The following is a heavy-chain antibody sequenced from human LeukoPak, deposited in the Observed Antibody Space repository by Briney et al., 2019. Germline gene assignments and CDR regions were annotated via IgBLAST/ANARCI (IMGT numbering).Heavy chain of an antibody. CDR3: AVDIVVVPAAIHYYYMDV. D-gene: IGHD2-2*02. Sequence: SVKVSCKASGGTFSSYAISWVRQAPGQGLEWMGGIIPIFGTANYAQKFQGRVTITADESTSTAYMELSSLRSEDTAVYYCAVDIVVVPAAIHYYYMDVWGKGTTVTVSS. V-gene: IGHV1-69*13. CDR2: IIPIFGTA. CDR1: GGTFSSYA. J-gene: IGHJ6*03.